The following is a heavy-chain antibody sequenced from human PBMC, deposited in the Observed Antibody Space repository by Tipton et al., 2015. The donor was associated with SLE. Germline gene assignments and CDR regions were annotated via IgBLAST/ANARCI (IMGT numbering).Heavy chain of an antibody. Sequence: TLSLTCAIYGGSFSGYYWSWIRQPPGKGLEWIGEINHSGSTNYNPSLKSRVTISVDTSKNQFSLRLSSVAAADTAVYYCASGGYCTGGTCFLFDDWGQGTLVTVSS. CDR2: INHSGST. CDR3: ASGGYCTGGTCFLFDD. CDR1: GGSFSGYY. D-gene: IGHD2-8*02. V-gene: IGHV4-34*01. J-gene: IGHJ4*02.